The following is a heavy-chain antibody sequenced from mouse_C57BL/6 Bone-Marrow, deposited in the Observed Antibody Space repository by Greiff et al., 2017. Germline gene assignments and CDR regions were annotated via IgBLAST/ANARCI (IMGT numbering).Heavy chain of an antibody. V-gene: IGHV1-69*01. CDR3: ARELAGTFAY. CDR1: GYTFTSYW. D-gene: IGHD4-1*01. J-gene: IGHJ3*01. CDR2: IDPSDSYT. Sequence: QVQLQQSGAELVMPGASVKLSCKASGYTFTSYWMHWVKQRPGQGLEWIGEIDPSDSYTNYNQKFKGKSTLTVDKSSSTAYMQLSSLTSEDSAVYYCARELAGTFAYWGQGTLVTVSA.